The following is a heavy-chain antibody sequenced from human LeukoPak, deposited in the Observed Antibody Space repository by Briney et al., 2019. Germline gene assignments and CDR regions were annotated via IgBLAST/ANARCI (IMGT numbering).Heavy chain of an antibody. Sequence: GGSLRLSCAASGFTFSSSTMNWVRQAPGKGLEWVSSISSSTSYIYYADSVKGRFTISRDNAKNSLYLQMNSLRAEDTAVYYCVTLTDTNWFDPWGQGTLVTVSS. V-gene: IGHV3-21*01. CDR1: GFTFSSST. CDR2: ISSSTSYI. CDR3: VTLTDTNWFDP. J-gene: IGHJ5*02.